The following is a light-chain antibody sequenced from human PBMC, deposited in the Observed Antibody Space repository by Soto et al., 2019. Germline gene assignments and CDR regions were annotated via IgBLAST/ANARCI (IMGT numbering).Light chain of an antibody. J-gene: IGLJ1*01. CDR1: SGFVGSFSL. CDR2: EGH. V-gene: IGLV2-23*01. Sequence: SGLGLAASGCRTTRKSITISCTGTSGFVGSFSLVSWYQQHPGKAPKVMISEGHRRPSGVPDRFSGSTSVNSASLRISGLQADDEADYYCCLYIDATTYVFGTGTKVTVL. CDR3: CLYIDATTYV.